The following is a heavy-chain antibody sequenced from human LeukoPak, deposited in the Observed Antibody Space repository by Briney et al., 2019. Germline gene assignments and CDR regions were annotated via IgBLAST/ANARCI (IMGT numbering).Heavy chain of an antibody. CDR2: IYNSGGT. Sequence: SETLSLTCTVSGDSISNYYWSWIRQPPGKGLEWIGYIYNSGGTNYIPSLKGRVTISIDTSKNQFSLKLSSVTAADSAVYYCARLTRLSTSPDRYYLDYWGQGTLVTVSS. CDR1: GDSISNYY. D-gene: IGHD6-6*01. CDR3: ARLTRLSTSPDRYYLDY. J-gene: IGHJ4*02. V-gene: IGHV4-4*09.